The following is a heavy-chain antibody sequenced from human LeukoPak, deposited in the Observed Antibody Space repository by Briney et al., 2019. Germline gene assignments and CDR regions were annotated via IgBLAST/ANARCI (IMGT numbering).Heavy chain of an antibody. Sequence: SETLSLTCTVSGYSISSDYYWGWIRQPPGKGLEWIGSIYHNGSTYYNPSLKSRVTISVDTSKDQFSLKLSSVTAADTAVYFCARVGIDSGSFADFDYWGQGTLVTVSS. CDR3: ARVGIDSGSFADFDY. J-gene: IGHJ4*02. V-gene: IGHV4-38-2*02. D-gene: IGHD1-26*01. CDR2: IYHNGST. CDR1: GYSISSDYY.